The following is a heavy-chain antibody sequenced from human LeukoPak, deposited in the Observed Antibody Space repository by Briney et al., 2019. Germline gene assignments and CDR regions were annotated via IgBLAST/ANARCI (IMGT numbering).Heavy chain of an antibody. J-gene: IGHJ4*02. Sequence: ASVTVSFTASGGTFSIYAISWVRQAPGQGVEWMGGIIPIFGTANYAQKFQGRVTITADESTSTAYMELSSLRSEDTAVYYCARGVKGSGYEYYFDYWGQGTLVTVSS. D-gene: IGHD5-12*01. CDR2: IIPIFGTA. CDR1: GGTFSIYA. V-gene: IGHV1-69*13. CDR3: ARGVKGSGYEYYFDY.